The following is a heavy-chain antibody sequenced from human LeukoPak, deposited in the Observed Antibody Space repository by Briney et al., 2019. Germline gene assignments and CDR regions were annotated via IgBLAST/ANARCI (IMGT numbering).Heavy chain of an antibody. V-gene: IGHV1-8*01. CDR3: ARGLGDYYDTSAYYYAVPAH. J-gene: IGHJ4*02. CDR1: GYTFTTYD. CDR2: MNPNSGDT. Sequence: ASVKVSCKASGYTFTTYDITWVRQATGQGLEWMGWMNPNSGDTAYAQNFQGRVAMTRDTSISTAYMELSSLRSEDTAVYYCARGLGDYYDTSAYYYAVPAHWGQGTLVTVSS. D-gene: IGHD3-22*01.